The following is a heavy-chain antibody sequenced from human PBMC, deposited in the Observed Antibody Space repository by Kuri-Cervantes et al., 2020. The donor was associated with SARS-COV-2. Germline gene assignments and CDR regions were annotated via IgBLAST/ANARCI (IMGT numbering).Heavy chain of an antibody. CDR1: GFTFSSYS. CDR3: ARVAGEGPIYYYYMDV. Sequence: GESLKISCAASGFTFSSYSMNWVRQAPGKALEWVSSISGSGSYIYYADSVKGRFTISKESGENSLYLHINSLRGDDTAVYYCARVAGEGPIYYYYMDVWGKGTTVTVSS. CDR2: ISGSGSYI. V-gene: IGHV3-21*01. J-gene: IGHJ6*03. D-gene: IGHD2-21*01.